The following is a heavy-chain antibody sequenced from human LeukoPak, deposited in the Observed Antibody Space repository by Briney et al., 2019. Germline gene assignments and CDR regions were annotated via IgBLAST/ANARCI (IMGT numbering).Heavy chain of an antibody. CDR3: ARVVLPHYGSGSYFVGRYFDY. CDR1: GGSFSGYY. J-gene: IGHJ4*02. CDR2: IYHSGST. V-gene: IGHV4-34*01. Sequence: SETLSLTCAVYGGSFSGYYWSWIRQPPGKGLEWIGSIYHSGSTYYNPSLKSRVTISVDTSKNQFSLKLSSVTAADTAVYYCARVVLPHYGSGSYFVGRYFDYWGQGTLVTVSS. D-gene: IGHD3-10*01.